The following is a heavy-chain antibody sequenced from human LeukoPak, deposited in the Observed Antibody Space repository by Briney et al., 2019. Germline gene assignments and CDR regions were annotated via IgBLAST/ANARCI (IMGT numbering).Heavy chain of an antibody. CDR1: GFTFSNYW. D-gene: IGHD2-21*02. CDR2: TNQDGNEK. V-gene: IGHV3-7*04. J-gene: IGHJ4*02. CDR3: ARGDDFSGAY. Sequence: GRSLRLSCAASGFTFSNYWMSWVRQAPGEGLEWVANTNQDGNEKYYVDSVKGRFTISRDNAKNSLYLQMNSLRAEDTAVYYCARGDDFSGAYWGQGTLVTVSS.